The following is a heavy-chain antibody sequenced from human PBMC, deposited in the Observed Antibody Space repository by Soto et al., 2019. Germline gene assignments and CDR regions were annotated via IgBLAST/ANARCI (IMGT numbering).Heavy chain of an antibody. CDR3: ARARWVPHDSRYYYYYYFMDV. CDR1: GFTFSRYC. D-gene: IGHD4-4*01. Sequence: EVQLVESGGGLVQPGGSLRLSCAASGFTFSRYCMTWVRQAPGKGLEWVANTKEDGSEKYYVDSVKGRFTISRDNAKNSLDLQMTSLRVGDTAVYYCARARWVPHDSRYYYYYYFMDVWGKGTTVTVSS. CDR2: TKEDGSEK. J-gene: IGHJ6*03. V-gene: IGHV3-7*01.